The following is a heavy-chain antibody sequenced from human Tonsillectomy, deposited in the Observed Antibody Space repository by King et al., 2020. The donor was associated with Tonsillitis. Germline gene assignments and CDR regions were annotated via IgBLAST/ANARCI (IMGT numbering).Heavy chain of an antibody. J-gene: IGHJ4*02. CDR1: GFAFSRYA. Sequence: VQLVESGGGLVQPGGSLRLSCAASGFAFSRYAMSWVRQAPGKGLEWVSAISGSGGSTFYADSVKGRFTISRDNSKNTVYLQMNSLRAEDTAIYYCAKDLPVYDDYAGNRFAYWGQGTLVTVSS. CDR2: ISGSGGST. D-gene: IGHD4-23*01. V-gene: IGHV3-23*04. CDR3: AKDLPVYDDYAGNRFAY.